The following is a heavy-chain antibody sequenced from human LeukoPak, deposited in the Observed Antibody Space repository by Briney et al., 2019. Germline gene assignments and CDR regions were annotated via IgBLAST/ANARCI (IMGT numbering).Heavy chain of an antibody. CDR3: ARGRYYDSSGYPVDY. CDR2: IWYDGSNK. D-gene: IGHD3-22*01. Sequence: PGRSLRLSCAASGFTFSSYGMHWVRQAPGKGLEWVTNIWYDGSNKYYADCVKGLFTISRDNSKNTLYLQMNSLGAEDTDVYYCARGRYYDSSGYPVDYWGRGTLVTVSS. V-gene: IGHV3-33*01. J-gene: IGHJ4*02. CDR1: GFTFSSYG.